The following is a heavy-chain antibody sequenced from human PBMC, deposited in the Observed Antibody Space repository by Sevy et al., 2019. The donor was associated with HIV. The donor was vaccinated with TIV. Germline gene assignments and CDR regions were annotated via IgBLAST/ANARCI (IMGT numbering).Heavy chain of an antibody. Sequence: ASVKVSCKASGYRFTAYYIHWLRQAPGQGLEWMGGIIPIFGTTNFTQTFQGRVTITADESTSTAYMELSSLRSADTAVYYCARTPLVRIPGATDLYFDNWGQGTLVTVSS. D-gene: IGHD2-2*01. V-gene: IGHV1-69*13. J-gene: IGHJ4*02. CDR2: IIPIFGTT. CDR3: ARTPLVRIPGATDLYFDN. CDR1: GYRFTAYY.